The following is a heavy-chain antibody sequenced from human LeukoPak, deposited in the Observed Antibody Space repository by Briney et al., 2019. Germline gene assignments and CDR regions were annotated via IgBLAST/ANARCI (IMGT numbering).Heavy chain of an antibody. CDR2: IIPIFGTA. J-gene: IGHJ4*02. CDR3: ASEVAADGAFDY. D-gene: IGHD6-19*01. Sequence: SVKVSCKASGGTLSSYAISWVRQAPGQGLEWMGGIIPIFGTANYAQKFQGRVTITTDESTSTAYMELSSLRSEDTAVYYCASEVAADGAFDYWGQGTLVTVSS. V-gene: IGHV1-69*05. CDR1: GGTLSSYA.